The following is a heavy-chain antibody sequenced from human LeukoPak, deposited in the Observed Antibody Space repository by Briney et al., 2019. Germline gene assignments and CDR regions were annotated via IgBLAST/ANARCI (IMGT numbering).Heavy chain of an antibody. D-gene: IGHD2-15*01. Sequence: SETLSLTCTVSGGSISSGGYYWSWIRQHPGKGLEWIGYIYYSGSTYYNPSLKSRVTISVDTSKNQFSLKLSSVTAADTAVYYCAREGWDCSGGSYYSVPLFDYWGQGTLVTVSS. CDR1: GGSISSGGYY. CDR2: IYYSGST. J-gene: IGHJ4*02. V-gene: IGHV4-31*03. CDR3: AREGWDCSGGSYYSVPLFDY.